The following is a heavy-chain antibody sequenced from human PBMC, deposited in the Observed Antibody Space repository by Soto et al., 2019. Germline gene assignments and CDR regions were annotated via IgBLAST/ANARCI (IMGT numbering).Heavy chain of an antibody. Sequence: SQTLSLTCAISGDSVSSNSAAWNWIRQSPSRGLEWLGMTYNRSKWYNDYAVSVKRRITINQDTSKNQFSLQLNSLTPEVTAVYFCARDTPLYECSSGWSTGDAFDFWGQGTMVTVSS. CDR2: TYNRSKWYN. V-gene: IGHV6-1*01. J-gene: IGHJ3*01. D-gene: IGHD6-19*01. CDR1: GDSVSSNSAA. CDR3: ARDTPLYECSSGWSTGDAFDF.